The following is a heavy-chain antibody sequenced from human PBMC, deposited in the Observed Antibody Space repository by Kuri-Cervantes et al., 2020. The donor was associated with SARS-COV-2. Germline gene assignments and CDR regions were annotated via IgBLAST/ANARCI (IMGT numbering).Heavy chain of an antibody. CDR1: GFTFSSYD. D-gene: IGHD6-19*01. J-gene: IGHJ5*02. Sequence: GGSLRLSCAASGFTFSSYDMHWVRQATGKGLEWVSAIGTAGDTYYPGSVKGRFTISRDNAKNSLYLQMNSLRDEDTAVYYWARDGRQWPTRGGFDPWGQGTLVTVSS. CDR2: IGTAGDT. V-gene: IGHV3-13*04. CDR3: ARDGRQWPTRGGFDP.